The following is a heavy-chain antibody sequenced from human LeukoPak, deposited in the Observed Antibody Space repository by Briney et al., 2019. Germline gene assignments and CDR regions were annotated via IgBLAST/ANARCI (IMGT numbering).Heavy chain of an antibody. V-gene: IGHV1-69*05. CDR2: IIPIFGTA. D-gene: IGHD3-22*01. CDR1: GGTFSSYA. CDR3: ARGRGSSGYHGSDY. J-gene: IGHJ4*02. Sequence: SVKVSCKASGGTFSSYAISWVRQAPGQGLEWMGGIIPIFGTANNAQKFQGRATITTDESTSPAYMELSSLRTEDTAVYYCARGRGSSGYHGSDYWGQGTLVTVSS.